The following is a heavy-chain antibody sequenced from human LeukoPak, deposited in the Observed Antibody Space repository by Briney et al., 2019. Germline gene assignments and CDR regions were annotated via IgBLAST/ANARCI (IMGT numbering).Heavy chain of an antibody. CDR2: VIPILDTT. CDR1: GGSFGSYA. J-gene: IGHJ6*03. V-gene: IGHV1-69*04. CDR3: ARQDYAYFYMDV. Sequence: SVKVSCKASGGSFGSYAISWVRQAPGQGLEWMGRVIPILDTTNYAQKFQGRVTITADKSTSTAYMEVSSLRSDDTAMYYCARQDYAYFYMDVWGEGTTIAVS.